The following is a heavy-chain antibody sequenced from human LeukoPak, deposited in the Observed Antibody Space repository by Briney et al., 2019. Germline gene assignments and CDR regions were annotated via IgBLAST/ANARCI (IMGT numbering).Heavy chain of an antibody. J-gene: IGHJ4*02. V-gene: IGHV4-39*01. CDR3: ARHSHGSGYRYSDY. Sequence: SETLSPTCTVSGGSISSSSYYWGWIRQPPGKGLEWIGSIYYSGSTYYKASLKSRVTISVDTSKNQFSLKLSSVTAADTAVYYCARHSHGSGYRYSDYWGQGSLVTVSS. D-gene: IGHD3-22*01. CDR2: IYYSGST. CDR1: GGSISSSSYY.